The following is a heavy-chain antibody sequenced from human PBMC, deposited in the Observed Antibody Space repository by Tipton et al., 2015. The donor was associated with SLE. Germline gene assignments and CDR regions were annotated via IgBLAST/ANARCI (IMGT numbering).Heavy chain of an antibody. CDR3: AMDGGRELGSYFDF. Sequence: SLRLSCEASGFTFSDYNMNWVRQAPGKGLEWVSYISITSYTIYYADSVKGRFTISRDNAKNSLYLQMNSLRDEDTAVYYCAMDGGRELGSYFDFWGQGTLVTVSS. J-gene: IGHJ4*02. CDR2: ISITSYTI. V-gene: IGHV3-48*02. CDR1: GFTFSDYN. D-gene: IGHD1-26*01.